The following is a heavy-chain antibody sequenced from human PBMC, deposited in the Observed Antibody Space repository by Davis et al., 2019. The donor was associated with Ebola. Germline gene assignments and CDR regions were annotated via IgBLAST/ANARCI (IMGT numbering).Heavy chain of an antibody. V-gene: IGHV4-4*02. D-gene: IGHD1/OR15-1a*01. Sequence: SETLSLTCAVSGGSISSDAHWTWVRQSPGKGLEWIGEIYQSGSTNYNPSLKSRVTISIDKSKNQFSLKLSSVTAADTAVYYCATTDPEQLWFRFDSWGQGTLVTVSS. J-gene: IGHJ4*02. CDR3: ATTDPEQLWFRFDS. CDR1: GGSISSDAH. CDR2: IYQSGST.